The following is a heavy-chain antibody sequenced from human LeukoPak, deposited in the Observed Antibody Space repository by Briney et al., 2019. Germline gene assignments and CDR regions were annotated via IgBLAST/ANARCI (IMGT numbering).Heavy chain of an antibody. D-gene: IGHD1/OR15-1a*01. CDR1: GFTFSSLA. CDR3: ARRTALEQYFDY. Sequence: GGSLRLSCAASGFTFSSLAMSWVRQAPGKGLEWVSAITGSGSNTYYADSVKGRFTISRDNAKNTLYLQMNSMRADDTAVYYCARRTALEQYFDYWGQGNLVTVSS. CDR2: ITGSGSNT. J-gene: IGHJ4*02. V-gene: IGHV3-23*01.